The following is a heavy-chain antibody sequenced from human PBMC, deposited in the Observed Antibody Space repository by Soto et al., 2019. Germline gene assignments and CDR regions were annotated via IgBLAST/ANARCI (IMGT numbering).Heavy chain of an antibody. J-gene: IGHJ6*03. CDR2: IYYSGST. CDR3: ARYYDFWSDYYMDV. Sequence: SETLSLTCTVSGGSISSYYLSWIRQPPGKGLEWIGYIYYSGSTNYNPSLKSRVTISVDTSKNQFSLKLSSVTAADTAVYYCARYYDFWSDYYMDVWGKGTTVTVSS. CDR1: GGSISSYY. D-gene: IGHD3-3*01. V-gene: IGHV4-59*01.